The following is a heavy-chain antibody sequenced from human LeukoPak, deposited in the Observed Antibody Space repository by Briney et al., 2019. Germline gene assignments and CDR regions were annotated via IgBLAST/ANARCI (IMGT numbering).Heavy chain of an antibody. D-gene: IGHD5-18*01. J-gene: IGHJ5*02. V-gene: IGHV3-23*01. CDR3: AKGASHDTVDWFDP. Sequence: GESQRLSCTASGFSFSSYTMMWVRQAPAKGLEWVSTLTSSDGAAYYADSGKGRFSISRDNSKDTLYLQMNSLGPEDTAVYYCAKGASHDTVDWFDPWGQGTLVSVSS. CDR2: LTSSDGAA. CDR1: GFSFSSYT.